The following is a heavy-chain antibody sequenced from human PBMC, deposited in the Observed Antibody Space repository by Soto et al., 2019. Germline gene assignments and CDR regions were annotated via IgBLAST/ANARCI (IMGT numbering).Heavy chain of an antibody. D-gene: IGHD1-26*01. CDR2: MNPNSGTT. V-gene: IGHV1-8*01. J-gene: IGHJ4*02. CDR1: GYTFTTYD. CDR3: ARNKWETGDFDY. Sequence: QVQLVQSGAEVRKPGASVKVYCKASGYTFTTYDINWMRQATGQGLEWVGWMNPNSGTTGYAQKFQGRVSMTRDTSTNTAYMELSSLTYEDTAVYYCARNKWETGDFDYWGQGTLVTVSS.